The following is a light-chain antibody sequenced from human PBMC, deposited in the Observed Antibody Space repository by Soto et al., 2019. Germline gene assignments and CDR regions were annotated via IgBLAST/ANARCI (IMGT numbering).Light chain of an antibody. V-gene: IGLV2-14*01. CDR3: SSYTSSSTRV. CDR2: EVS. CDR1: SSDVGGYNY. Sequence: QSALTQPASVSGSPGQSITISCTGTSSDVGGYNYVSWYQQHPGKAPKLMIYEVSKRPSGVSNRFSGSKSGNTASLTISGLQAEDEADYYCSSYTSSSTRVFGGGTKLTFL. J-gene: IGLJ2*01.